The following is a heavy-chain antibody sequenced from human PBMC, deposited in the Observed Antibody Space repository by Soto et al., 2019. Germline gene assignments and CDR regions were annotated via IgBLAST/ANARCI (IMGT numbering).Heavy chain of an antibody. CDR2: KSISGST. J-gene: IGHJ4*02. CDR3: ARSLGSAAGWSFDV. CDR1: GASMSDYF. V-gene: IGHV4-4*07. D-gene: IGHD3-16*01. Sequence: SETLSLTCTVSGASMSDYFWTWIRLPAGKRLEWIGRKSISGSTDYNPSLKGRASMSVDTSKNQFSLRLISVTAADTALYYCARSLGSAAGWSFDVWGQGILVTVSS.